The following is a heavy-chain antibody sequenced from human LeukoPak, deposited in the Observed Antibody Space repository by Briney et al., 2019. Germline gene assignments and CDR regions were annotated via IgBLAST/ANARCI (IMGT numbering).Heavy chain of an antibody. CDR3: ARKMHYYDSSAHDY. Sequence: GGSLRPSYAAYGFTFSSYWMHWVRQAPGKGLEWVANIKQEGSEKYYVDSVKGRSTISRDHAKNSLYLQMNSLRAEDTAVYYCARKMHYYDSSAHDYWGQGTLVTVSS. J-gene: IGHJ4*02. CDR2: IKQEGSEK. CDR1: GFTFSSYW. D-gene: IGHD3-22*01. V-gene: IGHV3-7*01.